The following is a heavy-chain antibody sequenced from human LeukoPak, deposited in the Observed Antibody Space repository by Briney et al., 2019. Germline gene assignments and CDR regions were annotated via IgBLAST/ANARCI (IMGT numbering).Heavy chain of an antibody. J-gene: IGHJ4*02. CDR3: ARPTLLRYFDWLLYQRPASFYFDY. CDR2: IKQDGSEK. CDR1: GFTFSSYG. Sequence: GGSLRLSCAASGFTFSSYGMHWVRQAPGKGLEWVANIKQDGSEKYYVDSVKGRFTISRDSAKNSLYLQMNSLRAEDTAVYYCARPTLLRYFDWLLYQRPASFYFDYWGQGTLVTVSS. V-gene: IGHV3-7*01. D-gene: IGHD3-9*01.